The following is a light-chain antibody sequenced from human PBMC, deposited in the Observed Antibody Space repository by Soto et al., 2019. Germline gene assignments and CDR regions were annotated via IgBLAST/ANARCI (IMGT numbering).Light chain of an antibody. J-gene: IGLJ3*02. CDR2: KNN. CDR1: SSNIGGNY. V-gene: IGLV1-47*01. Sequence: QSVVTQPPSASGTPGQRVTISCSGSSSNIGGNYVYWYQHLPRTTPKVLIYKNNHRPSGVPDRSSGSKSVTSASLAISGLRSEDEAHYHCAVWDDSLSGVVFGGGTKLTVL. CDR3: AVWDDSLSGVV.